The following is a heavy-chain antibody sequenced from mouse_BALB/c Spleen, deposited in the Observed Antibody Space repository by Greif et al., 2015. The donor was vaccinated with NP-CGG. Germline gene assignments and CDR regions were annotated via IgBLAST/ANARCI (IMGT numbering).Heavy chain of an antibody. Sequence: EVKLVESGGGLGQPGGSLRLSCATSGFTFTDYYMSWVRQPPGKELEWLGFIRNKANGYTTEYSASVKGRFTISRDNSQSILYLQMNTLRSEDSATYYCARDYYGSSYWYFDVWGAGTTVTVSS. V-gene: IGHV7-3*02. CDR3: ARDYYGSSYWYFDV. CDR2: IRNKANGYTT. D-gene: IGHD1-1*01. CDR1: GFTFTDYY. J-gene: IGHJ1*01.